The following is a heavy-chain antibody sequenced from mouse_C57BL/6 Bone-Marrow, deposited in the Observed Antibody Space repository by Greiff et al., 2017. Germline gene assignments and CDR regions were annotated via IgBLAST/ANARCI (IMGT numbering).Heavy chain of an antibody. V-gene: IGHV1-59*01. J-gene: IGHJ3*01. Sequence: QVQLQQSGAELVRPGTSVKLSCKASGYTFTSYWMHWVPQRPGQGLEWIGVIDPSDSYTNYNPQFKGQATLTVDTSSSTAYMQLSSLTSEDSAVYYCARDPAWLAYWGQGTLVTVSA. CDR3: ARDPAWLAY. CDR1: GYTFTSYW. CDR2: IDPSDSYT.